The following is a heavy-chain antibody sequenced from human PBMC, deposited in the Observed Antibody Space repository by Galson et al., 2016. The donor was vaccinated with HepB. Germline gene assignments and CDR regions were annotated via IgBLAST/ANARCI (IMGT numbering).Heavy chain of an antibody. CDR1: GFTFTTYT. V-gene: IGHV3-48*02. CDR3: ARDRIYCIGGDCYSGGFDC. CDR2: ISSSSNTI. J-gene: IGHJ4*02. Sequence: SLRLSCAASGFTFTTYTMNWVRQAPGKGLEWVSYISSSSNTIYYADSVKGRFTISRDDAKNSLYLQMNSLRDEDTAVYYCARDRIYCIGGDCYSGGFDCWGQGTLVTVSS. D-gene: IGHD2-15*01.